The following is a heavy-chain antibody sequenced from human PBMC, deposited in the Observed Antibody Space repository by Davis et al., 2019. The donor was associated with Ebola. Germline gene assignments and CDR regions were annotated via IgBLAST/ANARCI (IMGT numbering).Heavy chain of an antibody. CDR2: ISSNGGST. CDR3: ARAGDILTGYYYYYYGMDV. Sequence: GESLKISCAASGFTFSSYAMHWVRQAPGKGLEYVSAISSNGGSTYYANSVKGRFTISRDNSKNTLYLQMGSLRAEDMAVYYCARAGDILTGYYYYYYGMDVWGQGTTVTVSS. D-gene: IGHD3-9*01. J-gene: IGHJ6*02. CDR1: GFTFSSYA. V-gene: IGHV3-64*01.